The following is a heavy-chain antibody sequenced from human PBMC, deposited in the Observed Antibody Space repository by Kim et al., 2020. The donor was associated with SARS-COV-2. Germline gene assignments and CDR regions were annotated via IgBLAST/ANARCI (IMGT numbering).Heavy chain of an antibody. CDR2: IYYSGST. D-gene: IGHD3-3*01. Sequence: SETLSLTCTVSGGSISSSSYYWGWIRQPPGKGLEWIGSIYYSGSTYYNPSLKSRVTISVDTSKNQFSLKLSSVTAADTAVYYCARTGITIFEAYPWGQGTLVTVSS. CDR3: ARTGITIFEAYP. V-gene: IGHV4-39*01. J-gene: IGHJ5*02. CDR1: GGSISSSSYY.